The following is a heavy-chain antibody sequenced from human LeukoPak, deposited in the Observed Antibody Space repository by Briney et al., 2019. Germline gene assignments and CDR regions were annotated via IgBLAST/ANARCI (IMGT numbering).Heavy chain of an antibody. J-gene: IGHJ4*02. CDR1: GFTFSTYG. CDR2: IWHDGSNK. V-gene: IGHV3-33*01. CDR3: AREAKFDY. Sequence: PGGSLRLSCAASGFTFSTYGIHWVRQAPGKGLEWVAVIWHDGSNKYYADSVKGRFTISRDNSKNTLYLQMNSLRAEDTAVYYCAREAKFDYWGQGTLVTVSS.